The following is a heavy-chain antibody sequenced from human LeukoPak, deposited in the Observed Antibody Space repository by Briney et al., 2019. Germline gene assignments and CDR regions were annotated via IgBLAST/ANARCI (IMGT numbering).Heavy chain of an antibody. Sequence: SETLSLTCAVSGGSVSSGDYSWNWIRQPPGKGLEWIGYIYYTGSTYYNPSLKSRITISSDTSKNQFSLKLNSVTAADTAVYYCARETIIAAALSPFDPWGQGTLVTVSS. J-gene: IGHJ5*02. V-gene: IGHV4-30-4*07. D-gene: IGHD6-13*01. CDR3: ARETIIAAALSPFDP. CDR1: GGSVSSGDYS. CDR2: IYYTGST.